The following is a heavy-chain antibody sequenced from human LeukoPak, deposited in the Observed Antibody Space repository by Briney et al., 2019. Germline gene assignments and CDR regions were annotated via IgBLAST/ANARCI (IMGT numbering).Heavy chain of an antibody. J-gene: IGHJ4*02. CDR1: GGTFSSYA. Sequence: SVKVSCKASGGTFSSYAISWVRQAPGQGLEWMGGIIPIFGTANYAQKFQGRVTITTDESTSTAYMELSSLRSEDTAVYYCARTVDYSYDLTGSFDYWGQGTLVTVSS. CDR3: ARTVDYSYDLTGSFDY. CDR2: IIPIFGTA. V-gene: IGHV1-69*05. D-gene: IGHD5-18*01.